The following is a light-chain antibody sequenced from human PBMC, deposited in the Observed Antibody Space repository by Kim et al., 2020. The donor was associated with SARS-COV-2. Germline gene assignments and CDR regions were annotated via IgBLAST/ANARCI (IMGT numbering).Light chain of an antibody. CDR1: KLGDKY. J-gene: IGLJ2*01. CDR3: QAWDSSIHVV. V-gene: IGLV3-1*01. CDR2: QDS. Sequence: SYELTQPPSVSVSPGQTASITCSGDKLGDKYACWYQQKPGQSPVLVIYQDSKRPSGIPERFSGSNSGNTATLTISGTQAMDEADYYCQAWDSSIHVVFGEGTKLTVL.